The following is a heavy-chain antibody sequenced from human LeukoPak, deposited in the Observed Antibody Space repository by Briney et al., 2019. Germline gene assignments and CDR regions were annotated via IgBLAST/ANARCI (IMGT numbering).Heavy chain of an antibody. Sequence: SETQSLTCAVYGGTFSGYYWSWIRQPPGKGLEWIGEINHSGSTNYNPSLKSRVTISVDTSKNQFSLRLSSVTAADTAVYYCQTYYYYYDMDVWGQGTTVTVSS. CDR1: GGTFSGYY. CDR2: INHSGST. V-gene: IGHV4-34*08. CDR3: QTYYYYYDMDV. J-gene: IGHJ6*02.